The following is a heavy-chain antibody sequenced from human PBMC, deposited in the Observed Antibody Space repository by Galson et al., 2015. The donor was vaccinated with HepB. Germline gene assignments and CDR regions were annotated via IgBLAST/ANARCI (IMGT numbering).Heavy chain of an antibody. CDR1: GGTFSSYT. J-gene: IGHJ5*02. D-gene: IGHD4-23*01. V-gene: IGHV1-69*02. Sequence: SVKVSCKASGGTFSSYTISWVRQAPGQGLEWMGRIIPILGIANYAQKFQGRVTITADKSTSTAYMELSSLRSEDTAVYYCARGGVNTVVTPATRYNWFDPWGQGTLITVSS. CDR2: IIPILGIA. CDR3: ARGGVNTVVTPATRYNWFDP.